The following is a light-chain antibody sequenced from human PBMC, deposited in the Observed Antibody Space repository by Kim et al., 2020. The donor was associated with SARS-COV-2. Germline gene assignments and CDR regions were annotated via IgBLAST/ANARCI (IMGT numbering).Light chain of an antibody. J-gene: IGLJ2*01. CDR2: SNN. Sequence: GKRVTSSWSRVSSKSGGNRVNGSQQLPGTAPELLFCSNNQRPSGVPVRFSGSKSGTSASLAISGLQSEDEAGYYCAAWEDSLNGVVFGGGTQLTVL. V-gene: IGLV1-44*01. CDR1: SSKSGGNR. CDR3: AAWEDSLNGVV.